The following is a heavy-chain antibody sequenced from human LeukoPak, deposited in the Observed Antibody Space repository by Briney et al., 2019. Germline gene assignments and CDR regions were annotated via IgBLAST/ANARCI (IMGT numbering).Heavy chain of an antibody. V-gene: IGHV4-39*01. J-gene: IGHJ4*02. CDR2: INHSGST. CDR1: GGSISTNNYY. Sequence: PSETLSLTCTVSGGSISTNNYYWGWIRQPPGKGLEWIGEINHSGSTNYNPSLKSRVTISVDTSKNQFSLKLSSVTAADTAVYYCARHLSPRLNYYGSGSYYPKGVDHIQRGSPRFDCWGQGTLVTVSS. D-gene: IGHD3-10*01. CDR3: ARHLSPRLNYYGSGSYYPKGVDHIQRGSPRFDC.